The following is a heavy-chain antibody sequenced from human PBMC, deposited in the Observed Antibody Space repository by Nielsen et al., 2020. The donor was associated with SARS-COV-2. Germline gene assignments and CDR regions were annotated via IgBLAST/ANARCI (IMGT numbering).Heavy chain of an antibody. CDR1: GFTVSSNY. D-gene: IGHD6-13*01. CDR3: ARDLRRSSLAYYYYGMDV. Sequence: GGSLRLSCAASGFTVSSNYMGWVRQAPGKGLEWVSVIYSGGSTYYADSVKGRFTISRDNSKNTLYLQMNSLRAEDTAVYYCARDLRRSSLAYYYYGMDVWGQGTTVTVSS. V-gene: IGHV3-53*01. J-gene: IGHJ6*02. CDR2: IYSGGST.